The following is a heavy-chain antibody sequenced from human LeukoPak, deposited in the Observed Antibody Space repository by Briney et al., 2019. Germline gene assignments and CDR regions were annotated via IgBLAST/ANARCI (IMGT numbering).Heavy chain of an antibody. V-gene: IGHV4-59*08. CDR3: ARQKRDTGGYDWGSDY. CDR1: GGSISSYY. Sequence: SETLSLTCTVSGGSISSYYWSWIRQPPGKGLGWIGYIYYSGSTNYNPSLKSRVTISVDTSRNQLSLKLNSVTAADTAVYYCARQKRDTGGYDWGSDYWGQGTLVTVSS. D-gene: IGHD3-16*01. J-gene: IGHJ4*02. CDR2: IYYSGST.